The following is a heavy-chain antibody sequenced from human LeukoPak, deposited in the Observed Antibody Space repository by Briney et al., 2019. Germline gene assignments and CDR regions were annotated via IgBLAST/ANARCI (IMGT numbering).Heavy chain of an antibody. V-gene: IGHV3-9*01. CDR2: ISWNSGSI. CDR1: GFTFDDYA. D-gene: IGHD2-15*01. J-gene: IGHJ4*02. Sequence: QSGGSLRLSCAASGFTFDDYAMHGVRQAPGKGLEWVSGISWNSGSIGYADSVKGRFTISRDNAKNSLYLQMNSLRAEDTALYYCAKGGCSGDSCYSDYWGQGTLVTVSS. CDR3: AKGGCSGDSCYSDY.